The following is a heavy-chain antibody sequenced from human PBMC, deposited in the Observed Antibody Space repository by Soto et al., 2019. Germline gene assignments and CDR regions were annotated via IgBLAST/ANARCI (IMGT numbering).Heavy chain of an antibody. CDR3: ARDRGMYGDYTWDFDY. D-gene: IGHD4-17*01. CDR1: GFTFSSYS. J-gene: IGHJ4*02. V-gene: IGHV3-21*01. CDR2: ISGSRNYI. Sequence: EVQLVESGGGLVKPGGSLRLSCAASGFTFSSYSMNWVRQAPGKGLEWVSSISGSRNYIYYADSGKGRFTISRDNAKNSLFLQRNSLRAEDTAVYFCARDRGMYGDYTWDFDYWGQGTLVTVSS.